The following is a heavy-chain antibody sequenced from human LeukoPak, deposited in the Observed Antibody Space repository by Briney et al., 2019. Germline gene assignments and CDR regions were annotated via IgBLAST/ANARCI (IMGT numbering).Heavy chain of an antibody. Sequence: ASVKVSCKVSGYTLTELSMHWVRQAPGKGLEWMGGFDPEDGETIYAQKFQGRVTMTEDTSTGTAYMELSSLRSEDTAVYYCATDFFTSLAGKVGAFDIWGQGTMVTVSS. V-gene: IGHV1-24*01. CDR1: GYTLTELS. CDR2: FDPEDGET. CDR3: ATDFFTSLAGKVGAFDI. D-gene: IGHD6-19*01. J-gene: IGHJ3*02.